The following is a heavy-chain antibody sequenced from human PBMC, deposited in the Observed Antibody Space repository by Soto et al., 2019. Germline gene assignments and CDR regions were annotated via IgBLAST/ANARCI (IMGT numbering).Heavy chain of an antibody. CDR2: ISYDGSNK. J-gene: IGHJ4*02. V-gene: IGHV3-30*18. CDR1: GFTFSSYG. Sequence: QVQLVESGGGVVQPGRSLRLSCAASGFTFSSYGMHWVRQAPGKGLEWVAVISYDGSNKYYADSVKGRFTIARDNSKNALYLQMNSLRAEDTAVYYCAKERDVVVPEALDSWGQGTLVTVSS. CDR3: AKERDVVVPEALDS. D-gene: IGHD2-2*01.